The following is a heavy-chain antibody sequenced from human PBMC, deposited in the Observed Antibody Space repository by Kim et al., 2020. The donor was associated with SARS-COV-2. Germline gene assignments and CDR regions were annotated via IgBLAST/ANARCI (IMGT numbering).Heavy chain of an antibody. CDR2: VDHSGTT. J-gene: IGHJ5*02. D-gene: IGHD3-22*01. CDR1: GASISSSSC. V-gene: IGHV4-4*02. CDR3: ARGVSSAWTLTAWFDP. Sequence: SETLSLTCVVSGASISSSSCWSWVRQPPGKGLEWIGVVDHSGTTSYNVSLKNRVSISVDKSKNQFSLRLTSVSAADTAVYYCARGVSSAWTLTAWFDPWG.